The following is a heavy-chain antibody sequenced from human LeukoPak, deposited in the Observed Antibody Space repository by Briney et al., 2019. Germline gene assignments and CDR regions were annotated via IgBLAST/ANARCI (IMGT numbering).Heavy chain of an antibody. J-gene: IGHJ6*03. CDR1: GFTFSSYA. Sequence: SGGSLRLSCAASGFTFSSYAMNWVRQAPGKGLEWVSYISSSGSTIYYADSVKGRFTISRDNAKNSLYLQMNSLRAEDTAVYYCARSGPPSYDILTGYFGDPYYYYYYMDVWGKGTTVTVSS. CDR2: ISSSGSTI. D-gene: IGHD3-9*01. CDR3: ARSGPPSYDILTGYFGDPYYYYYYMDV. V-gene: IGHV3-48*04.